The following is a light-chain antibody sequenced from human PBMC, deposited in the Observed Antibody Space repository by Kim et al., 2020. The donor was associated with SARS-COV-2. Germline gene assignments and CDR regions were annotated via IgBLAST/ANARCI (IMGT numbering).Light chain of an antibody. CDR1: SLRSYY. Sequence: SSELTQDPAVSVALGQTVRITCQGDSLRSYYATWYQQKPGQAPIVVIYGKNNRPSGTPDRFSGSSSGNTASLTITGTQAGDEAAYYRNSRDRHDNVVFGG. CDR3: NSRDRHDNVV. CDR2: GKN. J-gene: IGLJ2*01. V-gene: IGLV3-19*01.